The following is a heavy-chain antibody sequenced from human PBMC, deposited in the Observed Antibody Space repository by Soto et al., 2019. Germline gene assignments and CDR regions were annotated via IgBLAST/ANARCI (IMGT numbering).Heavy chain of an antibody. D-gene: IGHD2-2*01. V-gene: IGHV1-18*01. CDR3: ARDKGCSSTSCLGDYYYYYGMDV. CDR2: ISAYNGNT. J-gene: IGHJ6*02. Sequence: ASVKVSCKASGYTFTSYGISCVRQAPGQGLEWMGWISAYNGNTNYAQKLQGRVTMTTDTSTSTAYMELRSLRSDDTAVYYCARDKGCSSTSCLGDYYYYYGMDVWGQGTTVTV. CDR1: GYTFTSYG.